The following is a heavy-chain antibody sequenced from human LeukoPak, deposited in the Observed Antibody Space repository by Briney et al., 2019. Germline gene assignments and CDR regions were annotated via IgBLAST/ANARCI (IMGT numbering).Heavy chain of an antibody. J-gene: IGHJ4*02. Sequence: SETLSLTCTVSGGSISSYYWSWIRQPPGKGLEWIGYIYYSGSTNYNPSLKSRVTITVDTSKNQFSLKLSSVTAADTAVYYCAREYCTSSSCRFDYWGQGTLVTVSS. CDR2: IYYSGST. CDR3: AREYCTSSSCRFDY. D-gene: IGHD2-2*01. V-gene: IGHV4-59*01. CDR1: GGSISSYY.